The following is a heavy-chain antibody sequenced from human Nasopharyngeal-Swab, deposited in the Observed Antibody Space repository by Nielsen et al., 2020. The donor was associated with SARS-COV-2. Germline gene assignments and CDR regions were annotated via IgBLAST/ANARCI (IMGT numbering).Heavy chain of an antibody. J-gene: IGHJ5*02. Sequence: SETLSLTCPVSGVSITSQYWGWIRQPPGKGLEWIGYISHNSGTSYNPSLKSRVTMFMDTSKNQFSLRLRSVTAADTAVYYCAKEGATGWFDPCGQGTLVTVSS. CDR3: AKEGATGWFDP. CDR2: ISHNSGT. V-gene: IGHV4-59*11. CDR1: GVSITSQY.